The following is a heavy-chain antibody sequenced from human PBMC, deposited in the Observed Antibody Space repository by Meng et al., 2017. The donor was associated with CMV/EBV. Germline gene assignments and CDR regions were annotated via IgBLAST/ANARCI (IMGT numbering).Heavy chain of an antibody. J-gene: IGHJ4*02. V-gene: IGHV3-30*02. D-gene: IGHD3-16*01. CDR3: ARAWGIHFDY. CDR2: IRYDGSNK. Sequence: GGSLRLSCAPSGIIFTTYGLHWVRQAPGKGLEWVAFIRYDGSNKYYADSVKGRFTVSRDNARNSLYLQLNSLRAEDTAVYYCARAWGIHFDYWGQGVVVTVSS. CDR1: GIIFTTYG.